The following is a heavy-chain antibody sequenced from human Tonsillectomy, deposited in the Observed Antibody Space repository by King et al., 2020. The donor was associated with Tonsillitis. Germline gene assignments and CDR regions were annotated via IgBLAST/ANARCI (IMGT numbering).Heavy chain of an antibody. CDR1: GFTFSSYG. CDR3: AKGGAVAGTLYLAEYFQH. J-gene: IGHJ1*01. CDR2: IRYDGSHK. Sequence: VQLVESGGGVVQPGGSLRLSCAASGFTFSSYGMHWVRQAPGKGLEWVAFIRYDGSHKYYADSVKGRFTISRDNSKNTLYPQKNSLRAEDTAVYYCAKGGAVAGTLYLAEYFQHWGQGTLVTVSS. V-gene: IGHV3-30*02. D-gene: IGHD6-19*01.